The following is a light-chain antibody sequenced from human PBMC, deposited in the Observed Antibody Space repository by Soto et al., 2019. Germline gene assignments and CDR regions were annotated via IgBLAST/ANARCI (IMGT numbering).Light chain of an antibody. J-gene: IGKJ2*01. CDR2: NAS. CDR3: QQYNKWPLT. V-gene: IGKV3-15*01. CDR1: QSVSSN. Sequence: EIVMTQSPATLSVSLGERGTLSCRASQSVSSNLAWYHQKPGQAPSLLIYNASARATDIPPRISGSGSGTEFTLSISSLQSEDSAIYYCQQYNKWPLTFGQGTKLEIK.